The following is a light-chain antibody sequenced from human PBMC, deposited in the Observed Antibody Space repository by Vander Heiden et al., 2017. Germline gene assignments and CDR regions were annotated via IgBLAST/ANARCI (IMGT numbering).Light chain of an antibody. Sequence: SYDLTQPLPVSVAPGQTARIACGGDTIGTKSVHWYHQRPGQAPVLVIYRDTNRPSGIPERFSGSNSGNTATLTISGSQAGDEGDYFCQVWDRNAVVFGGGTKLTVL. J-gene: IGLJ3*02. V-gene: IGLV3-9*01. CDR1: TIGTKS. CDR2: RDT. CDR3: QVWDRNAVV.